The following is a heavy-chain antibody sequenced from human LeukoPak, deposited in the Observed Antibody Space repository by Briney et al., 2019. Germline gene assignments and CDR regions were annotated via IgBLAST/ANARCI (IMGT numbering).Heavy chain of an antibody. J-gene: IGHJ3*02. CDR2: IIPIFGTA. V-gene: IGHV1-69*13. D-gene: IGHD1-20*01. CDR1: GGTFSSYA. Sequence: ASVKVSCKASGGTFSSYAISWVRQAPGQGLEWMGGIIPIFGTANYAQKFQGRVTITADESTSTAYMELSSLRSEDTAVYYCARITGPYDAFDIWGQGTMVTVSS. CDR3: ARITGPYDAFDI.